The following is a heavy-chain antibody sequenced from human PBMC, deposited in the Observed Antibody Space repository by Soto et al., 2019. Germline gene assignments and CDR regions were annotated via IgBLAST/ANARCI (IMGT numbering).Heavy chain of an antibody. CDR1: GFTFSSYA. V-gene: IGHV3-23*01. J-gene: IGHJ4*02. Sequence: PGESLRLAFAASGFTFSSYAMSWLRQAPGKGLEWVSLISASADSTYYADSVKGRFTISRDNSMNTLYLQMNSLRAEDTAAYYRAKITAAAGSDYWGQGT. CDR3: AKITAAAGSDY. CDR2: ISASADST. D-gene: IGHD6-13*01.